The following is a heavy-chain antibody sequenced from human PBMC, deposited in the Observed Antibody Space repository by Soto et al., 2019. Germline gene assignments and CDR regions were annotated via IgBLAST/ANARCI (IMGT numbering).Heavy chain of an antibody. D-gene: IGHD3-22*01. V-gene: IGHV4-30-4*07. CDR3: ARHLLLYYYDSSGYYLRDAFDI. CDR2: IYYSGST. J-gene: IGHJ3*02. Sequence: SETLSLTCAVSGGSISSGGYSWSWIRQPPGKGLEWIGYIYYSGSTYYNPSLKSRVTISVDTSKNQFSLKLSSVTAADTAVYYCARHLLLYYYDSSGYYLRDAFDIWGQGTMVTVSS. CDR1: GGSISSGGYS.